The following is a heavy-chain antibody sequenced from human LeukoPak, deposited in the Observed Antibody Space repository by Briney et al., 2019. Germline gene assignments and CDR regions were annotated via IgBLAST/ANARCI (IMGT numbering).Heavy chain of an antibody. J-gene: IGHJ4*02. CDR1: GGSISSYY. CDR3: ARGTSTPYYFDF. CDR2: IYNSGYT. D-gene: IGHD1-7*01. Sequence: SETLSLTCTVSGGSISSYYWSWIRQPPGKGLEWIGSIYNSGYTYYNPSLQSRVTISVDTSKNQFSVKVSSVTPTDTAVYYCARGTSTPYYFDFWGQGTLVTVSS. V-gene: IGHV4-59*05.